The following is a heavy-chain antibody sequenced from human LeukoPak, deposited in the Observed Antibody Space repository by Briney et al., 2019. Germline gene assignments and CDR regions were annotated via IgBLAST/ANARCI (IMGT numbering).Heavy chain of an antibody. J-gene: IGHJ4*02. D-gene: IGHD6-13*01. V-gene: IGHV3-74*01. Sequence: GGSLRLSCAASGFSFSGHWMHWARQLPGKGLVWVSRISPTGSTTSYADSVKGRFTVSRDNTKNTLYLQVNNLRAEDTAVYYCARGPSSNWSGLDFWGQGTLLTVSS. CDR1: GFSFSGHW. CDR3: ARGPSSNWSGLDF. CDR2: ISPTGSTT.